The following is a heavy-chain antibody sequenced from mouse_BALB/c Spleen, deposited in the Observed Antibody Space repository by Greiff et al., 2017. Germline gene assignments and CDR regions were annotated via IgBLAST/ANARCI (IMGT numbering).Heavy chain of an antibody. Sequence: EVQLQESGGGLVQPGGSRKLSCAASGFTFSSFGMHWVRQAPEKGLEWVAYISSGSSTIYYADTVKGRFTISRDNPKNTLFLQMTSLRSEDTAMYYCARWDYRYDDAMDYWGQGTSVTVSS. D-gene: IGHD2-14*01. CDR3: ARWDYRYDDAMDY. J-gene: IGHJ4*01. V-gene: IGHV5-17*02. CDR2: ISSGSSTI. CDR1: GFTFSSFG.